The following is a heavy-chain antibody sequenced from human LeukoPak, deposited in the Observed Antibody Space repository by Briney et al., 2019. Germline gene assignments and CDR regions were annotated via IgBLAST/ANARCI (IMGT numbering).Heavy chain of an antibody. CDR3: ASTDLNHAILSGYFES. V-gene: IGHV3-33*05. CDR2: ITFDGKRK. J-gene: IGHJ4*02. Sequence: GGSLRLSCAPSGFIFSDYGMHWVRQAPGKGLEWVAGITFDGKRKDHADSVKGRFTISRDNSNDMLYFQMNSLRAEDSAVYYCASTDLNHAILSGYFESWGQGTLLTVSS. CDR1: GFIFSDYG. D-gene: IGHD3-9*01.